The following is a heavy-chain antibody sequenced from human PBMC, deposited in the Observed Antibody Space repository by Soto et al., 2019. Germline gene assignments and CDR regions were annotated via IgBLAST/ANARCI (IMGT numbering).Heavy chain of an antibody. V-gene: IGHV1-69*13. D-gene: IGHD3-10*01. Sequence: SVKVSCKASGGTFSSYAISWVRQAPGQGLEWMGGIIPIFGTANYAQKFQGRVTITADESTSTAYMELSSLRSEDTAVYYCARVMGLADPDHYYYYGMDVWGQGTTVTVSS. CDR2: IIPIFGTA. CDR3: ARVMGLADPDHYYYYGMDV. J-gene: IGHJ6*02. CDR1: GGTFSSYA.